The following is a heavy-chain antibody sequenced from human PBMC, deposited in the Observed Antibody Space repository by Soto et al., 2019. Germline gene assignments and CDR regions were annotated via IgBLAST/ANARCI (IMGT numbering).Heavy chain of an antibody. CDR2: INAGNGNT. CDR3: ARGIATGQLDP. J-gene: IGHJ5*02. V-gene: IGHV1-3*01. Sequence: ASVKVSCKASGYTFTSYAMHWVRQAPGQRLEWMGWINAGNGNTKCSQKFQGRVTITRDTSASTAYMDLSGLRSEDTAVYYCARGIATGQLDPWGQGTLVTVSS. CDR1: GYTFTSYA. D-gene: IGHD2-15*01.